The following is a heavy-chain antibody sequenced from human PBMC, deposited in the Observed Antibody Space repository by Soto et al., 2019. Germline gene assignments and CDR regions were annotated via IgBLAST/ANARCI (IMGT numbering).Heavy chain of an antibody. CDR2: ISAYNGNT. Sequence: ASVKVSCKASGYTFTSYGISWVRQAPGQGLEWMGWISAYNGNTNYAQKLQGRVTMTTDTSTSTAYMELRSLRSDDTAVYYCARAVTYYDILTGYLIDPWGQGPLVTV. V-gene: IGHV1-18*01. J-gene: IGHJ5*02. D-gene: IGHD3-9*01. CDR3: ARAVTYYDILTGYLIDP. CDR1: GYTFTSYG.